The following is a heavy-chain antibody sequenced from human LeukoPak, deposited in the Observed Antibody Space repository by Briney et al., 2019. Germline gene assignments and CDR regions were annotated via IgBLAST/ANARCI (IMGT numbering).Heavy chain of an antibody. J-gene: IGHJ3*02. CDR1: GGSISSGGYS. CDR3: ARGSWIQLWLLGDDAFDI. V-gene: IGHV4-61*08. CDR2: IYYSGST. Sequence: PSQTLSLTCAVSGGSISSGGYSWSWIRQPPGKGLEWIGYIYYSGSTNYNPSLKSRVTISVDTSKNQFSLKLSSVTAADTAVYYCARGSWIQLWLLGDDAFDIWGQGTMVTVSS. D-gene: IGHD5-18*01.